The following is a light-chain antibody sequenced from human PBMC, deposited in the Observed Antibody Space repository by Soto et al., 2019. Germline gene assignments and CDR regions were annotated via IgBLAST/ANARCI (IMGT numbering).Light chain of an antibody. CDR2: GNS. Sequence: QSVLAQPPSVSGAQGQRVTMSCTGSSSNIGAGYDVHWYQQLPGTGPKLLIYGNSNRPSGVPDRFSGSKSGTSASLALTGLQAEDEADYYCQSYDRSLQVVFGGGTKLTVL. V-gene: IGLV1-40*01. CDR3: QSYDRSLQVV. CDR1: SSNIGAGYD. J-gene: IGLJ2*01.